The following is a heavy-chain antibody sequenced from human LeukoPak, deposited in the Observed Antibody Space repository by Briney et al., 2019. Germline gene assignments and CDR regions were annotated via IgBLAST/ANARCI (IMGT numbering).Heavy chain of an antibody. CDR3: TRDLMDYDVSTGLHHYYMDV. J-gene: IGHJ6*02. CDR2: ISSNGGST. D-gene: IGHD3-9*01. Sequence: PGRSLRLSCAASGFTFSTGFTFSTYGMHWVRQAPGKGLEYVSGISSNGGSTYYGSAVKGRFTISRDNAKNTLYLQMNSLRVEDTAVYYCTRDLMDYDVSTGLHHYYMDVWGQGTTVTVSS. V-gene: IGHV3-64*01. CDR1: GFTFSTGFTFSTYG.